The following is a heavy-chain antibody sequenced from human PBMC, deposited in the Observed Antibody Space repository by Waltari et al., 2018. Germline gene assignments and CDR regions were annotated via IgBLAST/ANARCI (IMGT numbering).Heavy chain of an antibody. Sequence: QVQLVQSGAEVKKPGASVKVSCKASGYTFTSYAMHWVRQAPGQRLEWMGWINAGNGNTKYSQKLQGRVTITRDTSASTAYMELSSLRSEDTAVYYCARGSTTVTSGYFDLWGRGTLVTVSS. J-gene: IGHJ2*01. CDR3: ARGSTTVTSGYFDL. V-gene: IGHV1-3*01. CDR2: INAGNGNT. CDR1: GYTFTSYA. D-gene: IGHD4-17*01.